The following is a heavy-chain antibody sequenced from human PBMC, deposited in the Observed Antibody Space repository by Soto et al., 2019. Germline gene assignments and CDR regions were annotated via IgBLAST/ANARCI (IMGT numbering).Heavy chain of an antibody. CDR1: GFTFSSYG. CDR2: IWYDGSNK. Sequence: GGSLRLSCAASGFTFSSYGMHWVRQAPGKGLEWVAVIWYDGSNKYYADSVKGRFTISRDNSKNTLYLQMNSLRAEDTAVYYSARDLGYDSSDYYWLYYFDYWGQGTLVTVSS. J-gene: IGHJ4*02. V-gene: IGHV3-33*01. CDR3: ARDLGYDSSDYYWLYYFDY. D-gene: IGHD3-22*01.